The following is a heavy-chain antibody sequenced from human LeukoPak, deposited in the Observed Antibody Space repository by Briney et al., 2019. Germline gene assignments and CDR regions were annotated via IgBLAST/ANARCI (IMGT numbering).Heavy chain of an antibody. CDR1: GFTFRNHW. Sequence: GGSLRLSCAASGFTFRNHWMHWVRQTPGKGLVWVSRISSDGSSTTYADSVKGRFTISRDNAKNTLYLQMNNLRAEDTAMYYCARDQRVTGRPDIDYWGQGTVDSVSS. V-gene: IGHV3-74*03. CDR2: ISSDGSST. J-gene: IGHJ4*02. CDR3: ARDQRVTGRPDIDY. D-gene: IGHD6-6*01.